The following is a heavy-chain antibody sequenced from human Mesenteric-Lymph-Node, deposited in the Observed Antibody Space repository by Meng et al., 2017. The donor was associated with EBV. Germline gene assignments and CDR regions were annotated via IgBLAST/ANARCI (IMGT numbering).Heavy chain of an antibody. Sequence: QLRLEESGPGLVKSSETLSLTCTFSGGSVSSYGYYWGWIRQPPGKGLEWIGTIYYSGTTYYNPSLKSRVTISVDTSKNEFSLKLNSVTAADTAIYYCARQTPALLPANGWFDPWGQGTLVTVSS. CDR2: IYYSGTT. CDR1: GGSVSSYGYY. J-gene: IGHJ5*02. CDR3: ARQTPALLPANGWFDP. D-gene: IGHD2-15*01. V-gene: IGHV4-39*01.